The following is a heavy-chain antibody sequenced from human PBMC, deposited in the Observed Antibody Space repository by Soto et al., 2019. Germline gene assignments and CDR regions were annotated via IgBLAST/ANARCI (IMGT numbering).Heavy chain of an antibody. CDR1: GDTFTFYS. V-gene: IGHV1-69*02. D-gene: IGHD3-10*01. Sequence: QVQLVQSGAEVKRPGSSVKVSCKASGDTFTFYSINWVRQAPGLGLEWMGRINPILSMSNYAQRFHGRVPMTADKSTSTAYMELSSLRSEDTAIYYCASSYGSGYRAFDYWGQGALVTVSS. J-gene: IGHJ4*02. CDR2: INPILSMS. CDR3: ASSYGSGYRAFDY.